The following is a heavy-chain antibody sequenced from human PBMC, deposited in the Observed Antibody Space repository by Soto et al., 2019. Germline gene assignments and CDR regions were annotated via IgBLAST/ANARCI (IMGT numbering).Heavy chain of an antibody. D-gene: IGHD2-2*01. CDR2: ISGSGGST. CDR1: GFTFSSYA. J-gene: IGHJ6*02. CDR3: AKIPNLLDIVVVPAAIGYGMDV. Sequence: GGSLRLSCAASGFTFSSYAMSWVRQAPGKGLEWVSAISGSGGSTYYADSVKGRFTISRDNSKNTLYLQMNSLRAEDTAVYYCAKIPNLLDIVVVPAAIGYGMDVWGQGTTVTVSS. V-gene: IGHV3-23*01.